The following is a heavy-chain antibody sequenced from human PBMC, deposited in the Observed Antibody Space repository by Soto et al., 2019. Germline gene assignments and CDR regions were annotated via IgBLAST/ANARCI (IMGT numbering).Heavy chain of an antibody. D-gene: IGHD3-22*01. CDR3: ARHAPGYFLDY. CDR1: CGSISSSSYY. J-gene: IGHJ4*02. Sequence: ASETLSLTCTVSCGSISSSSYYWGWIRQPPGKGLEWIGSIYYSGSTYYNPSLKSRVTISVDTSKNQFSLKLSSVTAADTAVYYCARHAPGYFLDYWGQGTLVTVSS. V-gene: IGHV4-39*01. CDR2: IYYSGST.